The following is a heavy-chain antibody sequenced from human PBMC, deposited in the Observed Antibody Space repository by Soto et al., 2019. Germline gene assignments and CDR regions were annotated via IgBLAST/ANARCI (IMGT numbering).Heavy chain of an antibody. D-gene: IGHD1-1*01. CDR1: GGSVSSGSYY. CDR3: ASFLRTYKTFDY. V-gene: IGHV4-61*01. J-gene: IGHJ4*02. CDR2: IYYSGST. Sequence: PSETLSLTCTVSGGSVSSGSYYWSWIRQPPGKGLEWIGYIYYSGSTNYNPSLKSRVTISVDTSKNQFSQKLSSVTAADTAVYYCASFLRTYKTFDYWGQGTLVTVSS.